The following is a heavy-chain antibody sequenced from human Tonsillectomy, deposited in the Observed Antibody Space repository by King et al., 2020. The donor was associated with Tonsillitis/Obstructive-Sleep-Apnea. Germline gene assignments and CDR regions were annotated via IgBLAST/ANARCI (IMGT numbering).Heavy chain of an antibody. Sequence: QLQESGPGLVKPSETLSLTCTVSGGSISSISYYWVWIRQPPGKGLEWIGIIYYSGSTYYNPSLKGRATISVDTSKNQFSLKLNSVTAADTALYFCASDPGADYWGQGTLVTVSS. V-gene: IGHV4-39*01. CDR3: ASDPGADY. CDR1: GGSISSISYY. CDR2: IYYSGST. J-gene: IGHJ4*02.